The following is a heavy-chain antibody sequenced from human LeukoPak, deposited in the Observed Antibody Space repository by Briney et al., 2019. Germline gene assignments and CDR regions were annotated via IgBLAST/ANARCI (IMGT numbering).Heavy chain of an antibody. Sequence: PGGSLRLSCAASGFSFSSYWMHWVRQAPGKGLVWVARISPDGSSALPADSVRGRFTISRDSADNTLYLQLNSLRAEDTAVYYCARVSFCPRCHFDYWGQGTLVTVSS. CDR3: ARVSFCPRCHFDY. D-gene: IGHD2/OR15-2a*01. V-gene: IGHV3-74*03. J-gene: IGHJ4*02. CDR1: GFSFSSYW. CDR2: ISPDGSSA.